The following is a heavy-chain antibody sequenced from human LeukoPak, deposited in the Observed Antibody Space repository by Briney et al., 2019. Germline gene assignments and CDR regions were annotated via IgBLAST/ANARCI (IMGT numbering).Heavy chain of an antibody. D-gene: IGHD3-9*01. CDR3: ARDTPFDALDY. CDR2: INWNGGST. Sequence: GGSLRLSCAASGFTFDDYGMSWVRQAPGKGLEWVSGINWNGGSTGYADSVKGRFTISRDNAKNSLYLQMNSLRAEDTAVYYCARDTPFDALDYWGQGTLVTVSS. J-gene: IGHJ4*02. CDR1: GFTFDDYG. V-gene: IGHV3-20*04.